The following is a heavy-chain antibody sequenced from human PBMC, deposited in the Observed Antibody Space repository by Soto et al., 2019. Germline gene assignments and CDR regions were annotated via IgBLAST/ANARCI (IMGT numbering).Heavy chain of an antibody. CDR1: GFTFSSYA. J-gene: IGHJ6*02. CDR3: AKTMDGGWYAGRRYYYGMDV. V-gene: IGHV3-23*01. D-gene: IGHD6-19*01. Sequence: GGSLRLSCVASGFTFSSYAMSWVRQAPGKGLEWVSAISGSGGSTYYADSVKGRFTISRDNSKNTLYLQMNSLRAEDTAVYYCAKTMDGGWYAGRRYYYGMDVWGQGTTVTVSS. CDR2: ISGSGGST.